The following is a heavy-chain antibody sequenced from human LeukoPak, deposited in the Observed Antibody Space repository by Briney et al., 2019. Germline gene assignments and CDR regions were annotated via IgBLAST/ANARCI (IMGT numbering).Heavy chain of an antibody. D-gene: IGHD2-2*01. CDR2: IIPIFGTA. CDR1: GGTFSSYA. J-gene: IGHJ4*02. V-gene: IGHV1-69*05. CDR3: ARGRRVVPAAIYYFDY. Sequence: SSVKVSCKAFGGTFSSYAISWVRQAPGQGLEWMGGIIPIFGTANYAQKFQGRVTITTDESTSTAYMELSSLRSEDTAVYYCARGRRVVPAAIYYFDYWGQGTLVTVSS.